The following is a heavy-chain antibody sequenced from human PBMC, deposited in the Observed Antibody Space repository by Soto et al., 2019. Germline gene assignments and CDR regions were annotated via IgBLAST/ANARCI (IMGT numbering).Heavy chain of an antibody. D-gene: IGHD1-26*01. J-gene: IGHJ4*02. CDR2: IFPNGRDK. CDR3: ASDDEHGSDGDLAY. CDR1: GFNFNTYF. V-gene: IGHV3-30*05. Sequence: QVQLVQSGGGVVQPGRSLRLSCAASGFNFNTYFMHWVRQAPGKGLEWVAMIFPNGRDKEYADSVKGRFTLSRDNSNNRMYRQMASLRPEGTAMYYCASDDEHGSDGDLAYWGQGALVTVSS.